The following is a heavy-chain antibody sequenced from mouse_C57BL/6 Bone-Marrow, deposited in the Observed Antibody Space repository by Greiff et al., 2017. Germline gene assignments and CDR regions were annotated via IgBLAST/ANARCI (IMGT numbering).Heavy chain of an antibody. J-gene: IGHJ1*03. Sequence: VQLQESGAELVRPGASVKLSCKASGYTFTDYYINWVKQRPGQGLEWIARIYPGSGNTYYNEKFKGKATLTAEKSSSTAYMQLSSLTSEDSAVYFCARGYYGSSYFDVWGTGTTVTVSS. CDR2: IYPGSGNT. D-gene: IGHD1-1*01. V-gene: IGHV1-76*01. CDR3: ARGYYGSSYFDV. CDR1: GYTFTDYY.